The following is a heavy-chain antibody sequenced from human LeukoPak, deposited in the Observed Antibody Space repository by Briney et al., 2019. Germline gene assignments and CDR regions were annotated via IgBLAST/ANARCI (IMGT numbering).Heavy chain of an antibody. CDR2: IYYSGST. CDR3: ARRNVVVPAIHTGYYYYYYMDV. CDR1: GGSISSGDYH. D-gene: IGHD2-2*01. Sequence: SETLSLTCTVSGGSISSGDYHWSWIRQPPGKGLEWIGYIYYSGSTYYNPSLKSRVTISVDTSKNQFSLKLSPVTAADTAVYYCARRNVVVPAIHTGYYYYYYMDVWGKGTTVTVSS. J-gene: IGHJ6*03. V-gene: IGHV4-30-4*08.